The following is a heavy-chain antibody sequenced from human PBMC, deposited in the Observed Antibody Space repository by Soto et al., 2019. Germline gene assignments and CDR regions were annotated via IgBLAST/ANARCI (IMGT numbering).Heavy chain of an antibody. CDR1: GYSFTDYW. V-gene: IGHV5-51*01. CDR3: ASALAGNIHPHYVDH. J-gene: IGHJ4*02. D-gene: IGHD6-19*01. CDR2: IYPGDSDT. Sequence: GESLKISCRGSGYSFTDYWIRWVRYMPGTGLDWMGIIYPGDSDTRYSPSFQGQVTISADLSISAAYLQWSCLRASDTAMYYCASALAGNIHPHYVDHEGLGTLVTLTS.